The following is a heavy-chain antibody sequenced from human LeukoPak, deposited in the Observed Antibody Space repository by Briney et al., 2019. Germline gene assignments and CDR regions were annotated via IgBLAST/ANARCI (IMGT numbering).Heavy chain of an antibody. D-gene: IGHD4-17*01. CDR3: ARDSRGYGDYVGALYYFDY. Sequence: GRSLRLSCAASGFTFSSYAMHWVRQAPGKGLEWVAVIWYDGSNRYYADSVKGRFTISRDNSKKTLYLQMNSLRAEDTAVYYCARDSRGYGDYVGALYYFDYWGLGTLVTVSS. CDR2: IWYDGSNR. V-gene: IGHV3-33*01. J-gene: IGHJ4*02. CDR1: GFTFSSYA.